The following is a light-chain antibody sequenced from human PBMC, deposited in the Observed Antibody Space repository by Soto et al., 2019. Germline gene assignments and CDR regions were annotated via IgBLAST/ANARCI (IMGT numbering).Light chain of an antibody. V-gene: IGLV2-23*01. CDR1: SSDVGTYNL. J-gene: IGLJ1*01. CDR2: EGS. CDR3: CSYAGVNTYV. Sequence: QSFLTQPASVSGSPGQSITISGTGTSSDVGTYNLVSWYQQQPGKAPKLMIYEGSKRPSGVSNRFSGSKSGNTASLTISGLQAEDEADYYCCSYAGVNTYVFGTGTKVTVL.